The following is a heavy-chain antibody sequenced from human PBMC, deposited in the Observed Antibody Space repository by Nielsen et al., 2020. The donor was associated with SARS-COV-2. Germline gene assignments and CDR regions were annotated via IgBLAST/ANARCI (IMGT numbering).Heavy chain of an antibody. CDR1: GFKFSDYA. D-gene: IGHD1-14*01. CDR2: IYFDGSLD. J-gene: IGHJ4*02. CDR3: ARDLWNQLINAALTFDS. V-gene: IGHV3-30*03. Sequence: GESLKISCSASGFKFSDYAMHWVRQAPGKGLEWLTLIYFDGSLDLYDDSLKGRFTISRDNSKNTLYLQMRSLRPEDTAVYYCARDLWNQLINAALTFDSGGQGTLVSVSS.